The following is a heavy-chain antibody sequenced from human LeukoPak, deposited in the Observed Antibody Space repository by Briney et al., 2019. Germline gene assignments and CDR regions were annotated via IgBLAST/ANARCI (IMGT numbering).Heavy chain of an antibody. Sequence: GGSLRLSCAASGFTFSIYSMDWVRQAPGKGLEWVSKITSKSTTIYYADSVKGRFTISRDNAKNSLYLQMNSLRAEDAAVYYCARERGYCAGDSCYGFDYWGQGILVTVSS. CDR1: GFTFSIYS. D-gene: IGHD2-15*01. J-gene: IGHJ4*02. CDR2: ITSKSTTI. CDR3: ARERGYCAGDSCYGFDY. V-gene: IGHV3-48*01.